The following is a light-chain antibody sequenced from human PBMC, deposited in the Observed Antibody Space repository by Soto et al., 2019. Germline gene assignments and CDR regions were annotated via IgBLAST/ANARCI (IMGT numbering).Light chain of an antibody. V-gene: IGLV2-14*01. Sequence: QSALTQPASVSGSPGQSITISCTGTSSDVGAYNYVSWYQQHPGKAPKLMIYEVSNRPSGVSNRFSGSKSGNTASLTISGLQAEDEADYYCSSYTSSSPLYVFGTGTKVTVL. J-gene: IGLJ1*01. CDR2: EVS. CDR3: SSYTSSSPLYV. CDR1: SSDVGAYNY.